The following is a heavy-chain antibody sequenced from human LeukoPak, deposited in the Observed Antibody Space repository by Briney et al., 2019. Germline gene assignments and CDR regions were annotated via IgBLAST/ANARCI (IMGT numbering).Heavy chain of an antibody. CDR2: ISWNGGST. CDR1: GFTFDDHG. D-gene: IGHD2-2*02. Sequence: PGGSLRLSCAASGFTFDDHGMHWVRQGPGKGLEWVSGISWNGGSTGYADSVKGRFTISRDNTKNSLYLQMNRLRPEDTAFYYCTKELYTTNHFDSWGQGTLVTVSS. J-gene: IGHJ4*02. CDR3: TKELYTTNHFDS. V-gene: IGHV3-9*01.